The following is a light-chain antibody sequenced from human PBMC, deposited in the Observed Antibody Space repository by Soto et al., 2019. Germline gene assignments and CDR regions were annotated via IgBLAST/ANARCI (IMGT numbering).Light chain of an antibody. J-gene: IGKJ1*01. V-gene: IGKV3-20*01. Sequence: EIVLTQSSGTLSLSPGERATLSCRASQSVSSYYLAWYQQKPGQAPRLLIYAASSRATGIPDRFSGGGSGTDFTLTISRLEPEDFAVYYCQQCGSSPWTIGQGTKVDIK. CDR1: QSVSSYY. CDR2: AAS. CDR3: QQCGSSPWT.